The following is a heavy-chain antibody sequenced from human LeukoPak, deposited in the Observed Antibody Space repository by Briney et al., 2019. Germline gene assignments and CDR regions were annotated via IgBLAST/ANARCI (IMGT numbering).Heavy chain of an antibody. CDR3: AVDCTSTSCYYYFYMDV. CDR2: ISASGGST. J-gene: IGHJ6*03. V-gene: IGHV3-23*01. Sequence: AGGSLRLSCAASGFTFSSYAMSWVRQAPGKGLEWGSGISASGGSTYYADSVKGRFTISRDNSKNTLYLQMNSLRAEDTALYYCAVDCTSTSCYYYFYMDVWGRGTTVTISS. CDR1: GFTFSSYA. D-gene: IGHD2-2*01.